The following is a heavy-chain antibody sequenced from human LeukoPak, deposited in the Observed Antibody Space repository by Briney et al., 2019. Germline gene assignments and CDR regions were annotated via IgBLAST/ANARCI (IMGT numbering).Heavy chain of an antibody. J-gene: IGHJ4*02. Sequence: EXXGXIYYSGSTYYNPSLKSRVTISVDMCKNQFSLKLSSVTAADTAVYYCARLGYCSGGSCLGADYWGQGTLVTVSS. D-gene: IGHD2-15*01. V-gene: IGHV4-38-2*01. CDR2: IYYSGST. CDR3: ARLGYCSGGSCLGADY.